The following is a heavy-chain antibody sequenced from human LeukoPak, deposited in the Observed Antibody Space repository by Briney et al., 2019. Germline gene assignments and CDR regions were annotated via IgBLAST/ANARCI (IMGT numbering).Heavy chain of an antibody. V-gene: IGHV3-7*01. CDR2: IKQDGSDT. Sequence: GGSLRLSCSVSGFSFSSYWMAWVRQAPGKGLEWMANIKQDGSDTYYVDSVKGRFTISRDNDKNSLFLQINSLRAEDTAVYYCAREDESGFSDYWGQGTLVIVSS. CDR3: AREDESGFSDY. D-gene: IGHD3-22*01. J-gene: IGHJ4*02. CDR1: GFSFSSYW.